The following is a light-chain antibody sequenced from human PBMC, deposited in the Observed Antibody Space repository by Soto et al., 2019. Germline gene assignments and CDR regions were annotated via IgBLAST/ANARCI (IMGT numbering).Light chain of an antibody. CDR2: GAS. V-gene: IGKV1-39*01. CDR3: QQYHSSPTWT. CDR1: QSISTY. J-gene: IGKJ1*01. Sequence: IQMTQSPSSLSASVGDRVTITCRASQSISTYLSWYQQKPGKVPKLLIYGASSLQTGVPSRFGGSGSGTEFIFTISSLQPEDFATYYCQQYHSSPTWTFGQGTKVDIK.